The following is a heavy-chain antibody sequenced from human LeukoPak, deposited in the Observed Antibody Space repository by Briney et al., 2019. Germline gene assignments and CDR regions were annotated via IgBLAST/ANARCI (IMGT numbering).Heavy chain of an antibody. CDR2: IIPIFGTA. CDR3: ARSPSYSERGDWFDP. Sequence: ASVKVSCKASGGTFSSYAISWVRQAPRQGLEWMGGIIPIFGTANYAQKFQGRVTITADESTSTAYVELSSLRSEDTAVYYCARSPSYSERGDWFDPWGQGTLVTVSS. V-gene: IGHV1-69*13. D-gene: IGHD3-10*01. J-gene: IGHJ5*02. CDR1: GGTFSSYA.